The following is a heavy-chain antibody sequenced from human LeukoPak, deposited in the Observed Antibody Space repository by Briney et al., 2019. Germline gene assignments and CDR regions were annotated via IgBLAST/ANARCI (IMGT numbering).Heavy chain of an antibody. V-gene: IGHV4-59*01. J-gene: IGHJ4*02. CDR2: IYYSGST. CDR1: GGSISSYY. D-gene: IGHD1-26*01. Sequence: PSGTLSLTCTVSGGSISSYYWSWIRQPPGKGLEWIGYIYYSGSTNYNPSLKSRVTISVDTSKNQFPLKLSSVTAADTAVYYCARVSGSGSYSSDFDYWGQGTLVTVSS. CDR3: ARVSGSGSYSSDFDY.